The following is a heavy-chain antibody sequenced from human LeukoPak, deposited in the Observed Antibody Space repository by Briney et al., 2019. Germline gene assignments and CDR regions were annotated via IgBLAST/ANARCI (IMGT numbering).Heavy chain of an antibody. CDR1: GFTFSSYA. CDR2: ISYDGSNK. CDR3: ARGADRGIVVAAD. J-gene: IGHJ4*02. V-gene: IGHV3-30-3*01. D-gene: IGHD6-19*01. Sequence: QTGGSLRLSCAASGFTFSSYAMHWVRQAPGKGLEWVAVISYDGSNKYYADSVKGRFTIPRDNSKNTLYLQMNSLRAEDTAVYYCARGADRGIVVAADWGQGALVTVSS.